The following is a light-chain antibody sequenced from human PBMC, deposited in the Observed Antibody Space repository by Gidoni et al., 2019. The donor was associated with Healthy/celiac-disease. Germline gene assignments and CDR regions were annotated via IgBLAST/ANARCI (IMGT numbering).Light chain of an antibody. CDR1: QSFSSSY. CDR3: QQYGSSSLT. J-gene: IGKJ4*01. CDR2: GAS. V-gene: IGKV3-20*01. Sequence: IALTQSPGTLSLSPGERATLSCRASQSFSSSYLAWYQQKPGQAPRLLIYGASSRATGIPDRFSGSGSGTDFTLTISRLEPEDFAVYYCQQYGSSSLTFGGGTKVEIK.